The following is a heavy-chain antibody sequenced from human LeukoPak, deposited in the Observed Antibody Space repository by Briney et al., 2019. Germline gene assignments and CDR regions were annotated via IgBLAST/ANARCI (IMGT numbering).Heavy chain of an antibody. CDR1: GFTFSSYG. J-gene: IGHJ4*02. CDR3: AKDKGYSYGFYFDY. D-gene: IGHD5-18*01. V-gene: IGHV3-30*02. Sequence: GGSLRLSCAASGFTFSSYGMRWVRQAPGKGLEWVAFIRSDGSSKYYADSVKGRFTISRDNSRTTLSLQMNSLRAEDTALYYCAKDKGYSYGFYFDYWGLGTLVTVSS. CDR2: IRSDGSSK.